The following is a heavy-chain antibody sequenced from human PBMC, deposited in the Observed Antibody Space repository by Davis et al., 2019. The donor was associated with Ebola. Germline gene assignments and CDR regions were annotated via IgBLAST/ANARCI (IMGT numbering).Heavy chain of an antibody. V-gene: IGHV3-7*01. CDR3: ARPRVYGMDV. CDR1: GFTFSSYW. J-gene: IGHJ6*02. CDR2: IKQDGSEK. Sequence: GESLKISCAASGFTFSSYWMSWVRQAPGKGLEWVANIKQDGSEKYYVDSVKGRFTISRDNAKNSLYLQMNSLRAEDTAVYYCARPRVYGMDVWGQGTTVTVSS.